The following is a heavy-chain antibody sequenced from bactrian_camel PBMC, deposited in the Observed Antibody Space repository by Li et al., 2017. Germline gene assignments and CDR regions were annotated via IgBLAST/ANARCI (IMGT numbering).Heavy chain of an antibody. CDR3: AAYISLGVSPCPILGSPPQY. Sequence: HVQLVESGGGSVQAGGSLRLSCAASGYNYNSYCIAWFRQAPGLEREGVAGIGSDGRTLYADSVKNRFTISKRGPRLYLEMNSLKPEDTAMYYCAAYISLGVSPCPILGSPPQYWGQGTQVTVS. CDR2: IGSDGRT. D-gene: IGHD2*01. J-gene: IGHJ4*01. V-gene: IGHV3S63*01. CDR1: GYNYNSYC.